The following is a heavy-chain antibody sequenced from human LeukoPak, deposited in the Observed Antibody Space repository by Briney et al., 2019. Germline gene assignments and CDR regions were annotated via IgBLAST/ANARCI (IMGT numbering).Heavy chain of an antibody. CDR1: GGSISSGSYY. CDR2: IYTSGST. V-gene: IGHV4-61*02. CDR3: ARVTGYMIEDYFDY. D-gene: IGHD3-9*01. J-gene: IGHJ4*02. Sequence: SETLSLTCTVSGGSISSGSYYWSWIRQPAGKGLEWIGRIYTSGSTNYNPSLKSRVTISVDTSKNQFSLKLRSVTAADTAVYYCARVTGYMIEDYFDYWGQGILVTVSS.